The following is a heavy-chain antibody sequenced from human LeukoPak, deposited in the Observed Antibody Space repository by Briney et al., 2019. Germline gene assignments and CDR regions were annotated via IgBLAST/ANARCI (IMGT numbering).Heavy chain of an antibody. J-gene: IGHJ4*02. CDR2: IIPIFGTA. D-gene: IGHD3-16*02. V-gene: IGHV1-69*13. CDR1: GGTFSSYA. CDR3: ATWTSKYYDYVWGSYRTAAFDY. Sequence: GASVKVSCKASGGTFSSYAISWVRQAPGQGLEWMGGIIPIFGTANYAQKFQGRVTITADESTSTAYMELSSLRSEDTAVYYCATWTSKYYDYVWGSYRTAAFDYWGQGTLVTVSS.